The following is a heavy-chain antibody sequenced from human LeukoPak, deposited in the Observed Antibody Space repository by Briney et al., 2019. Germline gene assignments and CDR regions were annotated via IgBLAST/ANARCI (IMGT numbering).Heavy chain of an antibody. Sequence: ASVKVSCKASGYTFTSYDINWVRQATGQGLEWMGWMNPNSGNTGYAQKFQGRVTMTTDTSTSTAYMELRSLRSDDTAVYYCAIAAAGHDAFDIWGQGTMVTVSS. J-gene: IGHJ3*02. CDR1: GYTFTSYD. CDR2: MNPNSGNT. CDR3: AIAAAGHDAFDI. D-gene: IGHD6-13*01. V-gene: IGHV1-8*01.